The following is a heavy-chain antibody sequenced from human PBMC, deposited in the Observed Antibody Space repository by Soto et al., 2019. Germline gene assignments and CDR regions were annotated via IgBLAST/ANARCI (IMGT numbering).Heavy chain of an antibody. J-gene: IGHJ4*01. V-gene: IGHV4-59*08. CDR3: ARQPGRYGYPNVSDC. CDR2: IYYSGST. D-gene: IGHD5-18*01. Sequence: KPSETLSLTCTVSGGSISSYYWSWIRQPPGKGLEWIGYIYYSGSTNYNPSLKSRVTISVDTSKNQFSLKLSSVTAADTAVYYCARQPGRYGYPNVSDCWGQGTLVTVSS. CDR1: GGSISSYY.